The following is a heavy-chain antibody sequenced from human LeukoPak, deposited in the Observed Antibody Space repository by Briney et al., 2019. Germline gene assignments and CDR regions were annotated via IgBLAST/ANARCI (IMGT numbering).Heavy chain of an antibody. CDR2: ISAYNGNT. CDR1: GYTLTSYG. Sequence: ASVRVSCKASGYTLTSYGISWVRQAPGQGLEWMGWISAYNGNTNYAQKLQGRVTMTTDTSTSTAYMELRSLRSDDTAVYYCARDETFGELPLPFYYYYGMDVWGQGTTVTVSS. D-gene: IGHD1-7*01. J-gene: IGHJ6*02. CDR3: ARDETFGELPLPFYYYYGMDV. V-gene: IGHV1-18*01.